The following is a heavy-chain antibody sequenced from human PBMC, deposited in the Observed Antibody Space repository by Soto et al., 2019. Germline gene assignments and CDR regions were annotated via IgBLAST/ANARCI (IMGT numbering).Heavy chain of an antibody. D-gene: IGHD6-13*01. CDR2: INPSGGST. V-gene: IGHV1-46*01. CDR1: GYTFTSYY. Sequence: ASVKVSCKASGYTFTSYYMHWVRQAPGQGLEWMGIINPSGGSTSYAQKFQGRVTMTRDTSTSTVYMELSSLRSEDTAVYYCARDAGIAAAGAPQVWFDPWGQGTLVTVSS. CDR3: ARDAGIAAAGAPQVWFDP. J-gene: IGHJ5*02.